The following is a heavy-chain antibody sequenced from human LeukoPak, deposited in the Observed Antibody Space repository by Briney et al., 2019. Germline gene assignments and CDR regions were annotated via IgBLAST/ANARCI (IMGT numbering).Heavy chain of an antibody. CDR2: IYTSGST. D-gene: IGHD4-17*01. Sequence: SSETLSLTCTVSGGSISSGSYYWSWIRQPAGKGLEWIGRIYTSGSTNYNPSLKSRVTISVDTSKNQFSLKLSSVTAADAAVYYCARLSTVTTSFDYWGQGTLVTVSS. CDR3: ARLSTVTTSFDY. CDR1: GGSISSGSYY. J-gene: IGHJ4*02. V-gene: IGHV4-61*02.